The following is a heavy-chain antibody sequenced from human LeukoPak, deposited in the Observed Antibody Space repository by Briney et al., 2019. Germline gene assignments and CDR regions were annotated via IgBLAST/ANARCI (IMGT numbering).Heavy chain of an antibody. CDR2: IRYDGSDK. Sequence: GGSLRLSCAASGFTFTTYGMHWVRQAPGKGLDWVAFIRYDGSDKYYADSVKGRFTISRDNSKNTLYLQVNSLRVEDTAVYYCAKDYCSSSSCYTGSGDYWGQGTLVTVSS. CDR1: GFTFTTYG. D-gene: IGHD2-2*02. CDR3: AKDYCSSSSCYTGSGDY. V-gene: IGHV3-30*02. J-gene: IGHJ4*02.